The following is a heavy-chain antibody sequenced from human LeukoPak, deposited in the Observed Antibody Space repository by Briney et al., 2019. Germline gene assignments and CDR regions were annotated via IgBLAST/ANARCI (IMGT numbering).Heavy chain of an antibody. CDR3: ARRWSSPSFDM. J-gene: IGHJ3*02. D-gene: IGHD2-15*01. CDR1: GFTFSSYS. CDR2: ISTSSSYI. V-gene: IGHV3-21*01. Sequence: GGSLRLSCATSGFTFSSYSMNWVRQAPGKGLEWVSSISTSSSYIYYADSVKGRFTISRDNAKNSLYLQMNGLRAEDTAVYYCARRWSSPSFDMWGQGTMVTVSS.